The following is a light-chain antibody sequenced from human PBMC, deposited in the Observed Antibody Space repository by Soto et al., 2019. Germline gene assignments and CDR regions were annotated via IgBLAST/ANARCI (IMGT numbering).Light chain of an antibody. Sequence: DIQMTQSPSTLSASVGDRVTITCRASQSIDSWLAWYQQKPGKAPKLLIYEASSLESGVPSRFSGSGSGTEFPLTISSLQPDDFATYYCQHYKSYPWTFGQGTKVELK. CDR3: QHYKSYPWT. J-gene: IGKJ1*01. CDR2: EAS. CDR1: QSIDSW. V-gene: IGKV1-5*01.